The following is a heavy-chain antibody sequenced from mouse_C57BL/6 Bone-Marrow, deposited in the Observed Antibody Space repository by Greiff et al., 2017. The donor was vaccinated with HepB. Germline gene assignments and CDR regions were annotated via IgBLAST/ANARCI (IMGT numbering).Heavy chain of an antibody. V-gene: IGHV2-2*01. CDR3: ARNSYFDY. CDR2: IWSGEST. J-gene: IGHJ2*01. CDR1: GFSLTSYG. Sequence: VQLQESGPGLVQPSQSLSITCTVSGFSLTSYGVHWVRQSPGKGLEWLGVIWSGESTDYNAAFISRLSISKDNSKCQVFFKMNSLQADDTAIYYCARNSYFDYWGQGTTLTVSS.